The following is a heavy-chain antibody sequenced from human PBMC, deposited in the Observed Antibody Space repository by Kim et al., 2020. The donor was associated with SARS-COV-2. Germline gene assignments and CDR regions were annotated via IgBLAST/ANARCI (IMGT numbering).Heavy chain of an antibody. J-gene: IGHJ4*02. CDR3: ARRAPWGYEPYYFDY. Sequence: GESLKISCKASGYSFPIYWIGWVRQMPGKGLEWMGLIYPSDSDTRYSPSFQGQVTISVDKSINTAYLQWTSLKASDSAIYYCARRAPWGYEPYYFDYWGQGPLVTVYS. CDR2: IYPSDSDT. CDR1: GYSFPIYW. V-gene: IGHV5-51*01. D-gene: IGHD5-12*01.